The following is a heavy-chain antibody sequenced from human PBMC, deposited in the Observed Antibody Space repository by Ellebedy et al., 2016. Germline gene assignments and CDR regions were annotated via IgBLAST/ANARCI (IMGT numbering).Heavy chain of an antibody. Sequence: GESLKISCAASGFTFSSYAMHWVRQAPGKGLEWVAVISYDGSNKYYADSVKGRFTISRDDSKNTLYLHMDSLKSEDSAVYYCASGFEYGGLSPFQDWGQGTLVTVSS. V-gene: IGHV3-30-3*01. CDR1: GFTFSSYA. CDR3: ASGFEYGGLSPFQD. D-gene: IGHD4-23*01. CDR2: ISYDGSNK. J-gene: IGHJ4*02.